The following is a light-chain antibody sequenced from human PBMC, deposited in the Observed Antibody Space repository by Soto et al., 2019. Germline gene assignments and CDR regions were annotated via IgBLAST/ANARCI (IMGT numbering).Light chain of an antibody. Sequence: DIQMTQSPSSISASVGDRVTITCRASQPISSWLAWYQQVPGQAPYLLIYPASTLQSGVPSRFSGSGSGTAFTLTINSLQPEAFATYYCQQGYNFPRAFGQGTRVEI. CDR3: QQGYNFPRA. V-gene: IGKV1-12*01. CDR2: PAS. CDR1: QPISSW. J-gene: IGKJ1*01.